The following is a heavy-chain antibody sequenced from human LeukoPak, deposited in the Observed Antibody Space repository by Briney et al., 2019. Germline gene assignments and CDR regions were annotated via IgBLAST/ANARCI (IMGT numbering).Heavy chain of an antibody. D-gene: IGHD3-10*01. V-gene: IGHV4-39*07. Sequence: SETLSLTCTVSGGSITSSNYYWGWIRQPPGKGLEWIGSIYYTGSTYYNPSLKSRVTISIDTSQNQFSLNLSSVTAADTAVYYCARDKIVRAAHDAFDIWGQGTMVTVSS. J-gene: IGHJ3*02. CDR3: ARDKIVRAAHDAFDI. CDR1: GGSITSSNYY. CDR2: IYYTGST.